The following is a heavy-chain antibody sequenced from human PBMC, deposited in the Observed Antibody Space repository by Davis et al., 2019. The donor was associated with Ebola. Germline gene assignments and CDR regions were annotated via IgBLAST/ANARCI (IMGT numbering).Heavy chain of an antibody. CDR2: INHSGST. V-gene: IGHV4-34*01. CDR3: ARGRRYSYGPSRY. Sequence: SETLSLTCAVYGGSFSGYYWSWIRQPPGKGLEWIGEINHSGSTNYNPSLKSRVTISVDTSKNQFSLKLSSVTAADTAVYYCARGRRYSYGPSRYWGQGTLATVSS. J-gene: IGHJ4*02. D-gene: IGHD5-18*01. CDR1: GGSFSGYY.